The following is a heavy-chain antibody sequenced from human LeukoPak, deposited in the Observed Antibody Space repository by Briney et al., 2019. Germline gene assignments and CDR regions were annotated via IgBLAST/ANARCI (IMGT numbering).Heavy chain of an antibody. CDR3: SRASVAATPFYFDY. Sequence: GSLRLFCAASGFTFSDYYNDWVRQAPGKGLEWVARIRNKANSYTTEYAASVKGRFTISRDDSKNSLYLQMNSLKTEDTAVYYCSRASVAATPFYFDYWGQGTLVTVSS. D-gene: IGHD2-15*01. CDR2: IRNKANSYTT. J-gene: IGHJ4*02. V-gene: IGHV3-72*01. CDR1: GFTFSDYY.